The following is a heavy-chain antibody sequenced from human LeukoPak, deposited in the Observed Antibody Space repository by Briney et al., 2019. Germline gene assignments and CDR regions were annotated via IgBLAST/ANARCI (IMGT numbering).Heavy chain of an antibody. Sequence: GESLKISCKGSGFNFANYWIAWVRQMPGKGLEWMGFIYPGDSDTRYSPSFQGQVTMSADKSISTAYLQWSSLKASDTAIYYCARYTNDPFYFDYWGQGTLVTVSS. D-gene: IGHD2-8*01. V-gene: IGHV5-51*01. CDR1: GFNFANYW. J-gene: IGHJ4*02. CDR2: IYPGDSDT. CDR3: ARYTNDPFYFDY.